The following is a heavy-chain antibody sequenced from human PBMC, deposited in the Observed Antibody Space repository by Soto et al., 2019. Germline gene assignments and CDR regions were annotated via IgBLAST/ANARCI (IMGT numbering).Heavy chain of an antibody. CDR3: ARDKYGDYTFDY. Sequence: EVQLVESGGGLVKPGGSLRLCCAASRFTFTTYTMNWVRQAPGKGLEWVSSISSSGSYIFYADSMKGRFTISRDNAKSSLYLQMNNLRAEDTAVYYCARDKYGDYTFDYWGQGNLVTVSS. V-gene: IGHV3-21*01. CDR2: ISSSGSYI. CDR1: RFTFTTYT. J-gene: IGHJ4*02. D-gene: IGHD4-17*01.